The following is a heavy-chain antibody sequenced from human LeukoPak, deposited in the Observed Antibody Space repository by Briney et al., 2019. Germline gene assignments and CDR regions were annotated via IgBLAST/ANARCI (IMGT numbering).Heavy chain of an antibody. V-gene: IGHV1-2*02. CDR2: INPNSGGT. Sequence: ASVKVSCKASGYTFTGYYIYWVRQAPGQGLEWMGWINPNSGGTNYAQKFQVRVTMTRDTSISTAYMELSRLRSDDTAVYYCARSPLPGGDHELAEYYYYYYMDVWGKGTTVTISS. CDR3: ARSPLPGGDHELAEYYYYYYMDV. D-gene: IGHD2-21*02. J-gene: IGHJ6*03. CDR1: GYTFTGYY.